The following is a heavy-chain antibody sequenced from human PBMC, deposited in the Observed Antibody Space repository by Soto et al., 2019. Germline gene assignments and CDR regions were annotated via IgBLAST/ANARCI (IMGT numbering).Heavy chain of an antibody. Sequence: SETLSLTCTVSGGSISSYYWSWIRQPPGKGLEWIGYIYYSGSTNYNPSLKSRVTISVDTSKNQFSLKLSSVTAADTAVYYCARVVGGYCSGGSCYSKGMDVWGQGTTVTVS. CDR2: IYYSGST. CDR1: GGSISSYY. D-gene: IGHD2-15*01. V-gene: IGHV4-59*08. J-gene: IGHJ6*02. CDR3: ARVVGGYCSGGSCYSKGMDV.